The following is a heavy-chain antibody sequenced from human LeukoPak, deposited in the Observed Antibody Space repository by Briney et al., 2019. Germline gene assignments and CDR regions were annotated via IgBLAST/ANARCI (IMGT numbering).Heavy chain of an antibody. CDR2: ISSSSSYI. Sequence: GGSLRLSCAASGFTFSSYSMNRVRQAPGKGLEWVSSISSSSSYIYYADSVKGRFTISRDNAKNSLYLQMNSLRAEDTAVYYCARDRVGATDYGMDVWGQGTTVTVSS. CDR1: GFTFSSYS. D-gene: IGHD1-26*01. J-gene: IGHJ6*02. V-gene: IGHV3-21*01. CDR3: ARDRVGATDYGMDV.